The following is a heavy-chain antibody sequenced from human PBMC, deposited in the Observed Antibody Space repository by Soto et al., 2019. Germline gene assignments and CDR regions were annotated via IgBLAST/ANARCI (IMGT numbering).Heavy chain of an antibody. CDR2: IFSNDEK. D-gene: IGHD1-26*01. CDR3: ARPLRGVGARPLDY. Sequence: QVTLKESGPVLVKPTETLTLTCTVSGFSLSNVRMGVSWIRQPPGKALEWLAYIFSNDEKSYSTSLKSKLTISKDTSKSQLVLTITNMDPVDTATYYCARPLRGVGARPLDYWGQGTPVTVSS. J-gene: IGHJ4*02. V-gene: IGHV2-26*01. CDR1: GFSLSNVRMG.